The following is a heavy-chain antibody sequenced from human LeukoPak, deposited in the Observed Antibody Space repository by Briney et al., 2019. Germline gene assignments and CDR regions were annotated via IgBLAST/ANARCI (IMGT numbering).Heavy chain of an antibody. CDR3: TRHVPNSGYANFDY. CDR2: RSKANSYAT. J-gene: IGHJ4*02. CDR1: GFTFSGSA. Sequence: GGSLRLSCAASGFTFSGSAMHWVRQASGKGLEWVGRRSKANSYATAYGASVKGRFTISRDDSKNTAYLQMNSLKTEDTAVYYCTRHVPNSGYANFDYWGQGTLVTVSS. D-gene: IGHD5-12*01. V-gene: IGHV3-73*01.